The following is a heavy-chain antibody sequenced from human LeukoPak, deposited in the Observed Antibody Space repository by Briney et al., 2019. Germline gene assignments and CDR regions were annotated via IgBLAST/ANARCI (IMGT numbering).Heavy chain of an antibody. CDR3: ASIAARLTSYYFDY. V-gene: IGHV1-69*13. J-gene: IGHJ4*02. CDR1: GGTFSSYA. Sequence: SVKVSCKASGGTFSSYAISWVRQAPGQGLEWMGGIIPIFGTANYAQKFQGRVTITADESTSTAYMELSSLGSEDTAVYYCASIAARLTSYYFDYWGQGTLVTVSS. CDR2: IIPIFGTA. D-gene: IGHD6-6*01.